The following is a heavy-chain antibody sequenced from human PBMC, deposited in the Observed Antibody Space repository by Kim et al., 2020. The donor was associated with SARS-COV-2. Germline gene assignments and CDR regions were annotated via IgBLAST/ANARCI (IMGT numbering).Heavy chain of an antibody. D-gene: IGHD3-22*01. Sequence: GRFTISRDNAKNSLYLQMNSLRAEDTALYHCARGSPVYYYDSSGYYWFDPWGQGTLVTVSS. CDR3: ARGSPVYYYDSSGYYWFDP. V-gene: IGHV3-20*01. J-gene: IGHJ5*02.